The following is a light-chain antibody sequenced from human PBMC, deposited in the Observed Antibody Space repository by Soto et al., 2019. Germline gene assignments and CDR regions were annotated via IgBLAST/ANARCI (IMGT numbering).Light chain of an antibody. CDR2: AAS. V-gene: IGKV1-39*01. J-gene: IGKJ2*01. CDR1: QSISTY. Sequence: IQMTQSPSSLSASVGDRVTITCRASQSISTYLNWYQQKPGKAPKLLIYAASSLQSGVPSRFSGSGSGTDFTLTITSLQPEDFATYYCQQSYSAPATFGQGKKLEIK. CDR3: QQSYSAPAT.